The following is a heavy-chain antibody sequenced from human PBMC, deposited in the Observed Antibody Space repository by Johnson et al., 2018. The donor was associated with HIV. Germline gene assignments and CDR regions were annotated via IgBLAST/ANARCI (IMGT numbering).Heavy chain of an antibody. CDR2: IYWSGGST. J-gene: IGHJ3*02. CDR1: GFIFDDYG. CDR3: AREVRYNLNQVPAFDI. Sequence: VQLVESGGGVVRPGGSLRLSCAASGFIFDDYGMNWVRQAPGKGLEWVSGIYWSGGSTGYGDSVQGRFTISRDNAKNSLYLQMKSLRAEDTALYYCAREVRYNLNQVPAFDIWGQGTMVTVSS. D-gene: IGHD1-20*01. V-gene: IGHV3-20*04.